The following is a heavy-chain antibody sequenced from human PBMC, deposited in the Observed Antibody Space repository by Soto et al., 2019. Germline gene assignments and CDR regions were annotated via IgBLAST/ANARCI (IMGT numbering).Heavy chain of an antibody. D-gene: IGHD6-13*01. CDR1: GGSISGSGYY. CDR2: IYYNGIT. V-gene: IGHV4-39*01. J-gene: IGHJ4*02. CDR3: ATTSGLAPGGSFDY. Sequence: SETLSLTCTVSGGSISGSGYYWGWIRQPPGKGLEWIGSIYYNGITYYNLSLKSRVAISVDTSKTQLSLRLRSVTAADTAVYYCATTSGLAPGGSFDYWGRGTLVTVSS.